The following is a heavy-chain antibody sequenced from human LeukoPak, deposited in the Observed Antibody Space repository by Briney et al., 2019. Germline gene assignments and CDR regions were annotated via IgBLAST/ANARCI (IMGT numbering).Heavy chain of an antibody. V-gene: IGHV1-2*02. D-gene: IGHD6-13*01. CDR2: INPNSGGT. CDR1: GYTFAGYY. J-gene: IGHJ6*03. Sequence: ASVKVSCKASGYTFAGYYMHWVRQAPGQGLEWMGWINPNSGGTNYAQKFQGSVTMTRDTSISTSYMELRSLRSDDTAVYYCARVRLYSSSWYYYYYYYMDVWGKGTTVTISS. CDR3: ARVRLYSSSWYYYYYYYMDV.